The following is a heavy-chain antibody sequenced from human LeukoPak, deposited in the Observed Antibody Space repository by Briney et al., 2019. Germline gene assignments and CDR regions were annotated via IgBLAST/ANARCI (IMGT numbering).Heavy chain of an antibody. Sequence: PGGSLRLSCAASGFTFSSYSMNWVRQAPGKGLEWVSSISSSSSYIYYADSVKGRFTISRDNAKNSLYLQMNSLRAEDTAVYYCAREAIYRAAATPRSYYYYYMDVWGKGTTVTISS. J-gene: IGHJ6*03. CDR2: ISSSSSYI. CDR1: GFTFSSYS. V-gene: IGHV3-21*04. CDR3: AREAIYRAAATPRSYYYYYMDV. D-gene: IGHD6-13*01.